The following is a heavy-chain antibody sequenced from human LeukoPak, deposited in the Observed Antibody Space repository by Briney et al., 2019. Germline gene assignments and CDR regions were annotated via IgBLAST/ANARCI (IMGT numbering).Heavy chain of an antibody. V-gene: IGHV3-74*01. CDR1: GFTLSDYW. CDR3: AGLAGTGYYYYYIDV. J-gene: IGHJ6*03. D-gene: IGHD6-19*01. CDR2: ISPDGRNI. Sequence: GGSLRLSCAASGFTLSDYWMNWVRQAPGKGPVWVSHISPDGRNIAYADSVKGRFTISRDSAKNTLDLQMNSLRAEDTALYYCAGLAGTGYYYYYIDVWGKGTTVTVSS.